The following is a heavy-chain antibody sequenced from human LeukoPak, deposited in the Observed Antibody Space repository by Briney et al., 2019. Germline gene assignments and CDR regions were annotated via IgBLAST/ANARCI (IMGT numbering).Heavy chain of an antibody. D-gene: IGHD2-2*01. CDR2: IYPGDSDT. V-gene: IGHV5-51*01. J-gene: IGHJ5*02. CDR3: ARQTYCSSTSCQGWFDP. Sequence: GESLKISCKGSGYSFTSYWIGWVRQMPGKGLEWMWIIYPGDSDTRYSPSFQGQVTISADKSISTAYLQWSSLKASDTAMYYCARQTYCSSTSCQGWFDPWGQGTLVTVSS. CDR1: GYSFTSYW.